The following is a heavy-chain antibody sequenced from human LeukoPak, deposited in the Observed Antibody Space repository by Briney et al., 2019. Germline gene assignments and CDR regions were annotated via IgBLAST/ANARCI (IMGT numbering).Heavy chain of an antibody. Sequence: GASVKVSCKASGYTFTSYAMHWVRQAPGQRLEWMGWINACNGNTKYSQKFQGRVTITRDTSASTAYMELSSLRSEDTAVYYCARDGCYYDSSGYPQVYYGMDVWGQGTTVTVSS. CDR3: ARDGCYYDSSGYPQVYYGMDV. V-gene: IGHV1-3*01. D-gene: IGHD3-22*01. CDR2: INACNGNT. J-gene: IGHJ6*02. CDR1: GYTFTSYA.